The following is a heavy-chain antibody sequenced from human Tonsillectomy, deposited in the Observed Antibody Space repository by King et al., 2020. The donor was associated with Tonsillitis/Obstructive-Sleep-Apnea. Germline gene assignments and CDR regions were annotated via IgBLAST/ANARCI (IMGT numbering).Heavy chain of an antibody. J-gene: IGHJ6*02. CDR2: ISYDGSNK. CDR1: GFTFSSYA. CDR3: ARGDLGDYYSYGMDV. V-gene: IGHV3-30*04. Sequence: VQLVQSGGGVVQPGRSLRLSCAASGFTFSSYAMHWVRQAPGKGLEWVAVISYDGSNKYYADSVKGRFTISRDNSKNTLYLQMNSLRAEDTAVYYCARGDLGDYYSYGMDVWGQGTTVTVSS.